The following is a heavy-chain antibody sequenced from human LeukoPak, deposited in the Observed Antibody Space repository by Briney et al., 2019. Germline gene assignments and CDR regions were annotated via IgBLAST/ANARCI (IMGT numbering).Heavy chain of an antibody. Sequence: ASVKVSCKASGYTFNDYYMHWVRQAPGQGLEWMGWINPNSGGTNYAQKFQGRVTLTRDTSITTAYMELSRLRSDDTAVYYCARLSIAVAGTWGQGTLVTVSS. CDR3: ARLSIAVAGT. D-gene: IGHD6-19*01. CDR2: INPNSGGT. CDR1: GYTFNDYY. J-gene: IGHJ4*02. V-gene: IGHV1-2*02.